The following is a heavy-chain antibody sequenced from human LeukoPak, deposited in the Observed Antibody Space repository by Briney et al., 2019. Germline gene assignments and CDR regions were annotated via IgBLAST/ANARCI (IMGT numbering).Heavy chain of an antibody. CDR2: IRSKAYGGTA. D-gene: IGHD6-13*01. CDR1: GGSFSGYY. V-gene: IGHV3-49*03. CDR3: TRSGYSSSWYLDY. Sequence: LSLTCAVYGGSFSGYYWSWIRQPPGKGLEWVGFIRSKAYGGTAEYAASVKGRFTISRDDSKSIAYLQMNSLKTEDTAVYYCTRSGYSSSWYLDYWGQGTLVTLSS. J-gene: IGHJ4*02.